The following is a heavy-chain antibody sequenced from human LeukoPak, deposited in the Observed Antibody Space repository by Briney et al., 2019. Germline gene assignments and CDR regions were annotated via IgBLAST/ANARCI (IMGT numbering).Heavy chain of an antibody. V-gene: IGHV3-74*01. CDR2: IDTDGTDT. CDR3: GRRRAYDSRDLDY. Sequence: GGSLTLSCAASGFTFSSYWMHWVRQAPGKGLVWVSRIDTDGTDTTYADSVKGRFTISRDNAKNTLNLQMNSLRAEDTAVYYCGRRRAYDSRDLDYWGQGTLVTVSS. J-gene: IGHJ4*02. D-gene: IGHD3-16*01. CDR1: GFTFSSYW.